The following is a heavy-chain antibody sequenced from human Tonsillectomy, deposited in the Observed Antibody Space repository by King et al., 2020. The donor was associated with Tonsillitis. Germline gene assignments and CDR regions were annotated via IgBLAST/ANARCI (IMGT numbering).Heavy chain of an antibody. D-gene: IGHD3-10*01. CDR3: AKTPGSFDYSFDK. V-gene: IGHV3-21*06. CDR1: GFTFSSFT. CDR2: ISSRSEHR. J-gene: IGHJ4*02. Sequence: VQLVESGGGLVKPGGSLRLSCAASGFTFSSFTMNWVRQAPGRGLEWVSSISSRSEHRFYADSLEGRFTISRDNAKNLLYLQMNSLSAEDTAVYFCAKTPGSFDYSFDKWGQGTPVTVSS.